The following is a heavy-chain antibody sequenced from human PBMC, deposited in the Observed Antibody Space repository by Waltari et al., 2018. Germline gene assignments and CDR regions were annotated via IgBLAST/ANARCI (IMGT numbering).Heavy chain of an antibody. J-gene: IGHJ4*02. CDR3: ARVHTVTTYIGY. Sequence: EVQLVESGGGLIQPGGSLRLSCAASGFTVSSNYMSWVRQAPGKGLEWVSVIYSGGSTYYADSVKGRFTISRDKSKNTLYLQMNSLRAEDTAVYYCARVHTVTTYIGYWGQGTLVTVSS. CDR2: IYSGGST. D-gene: IGHD4-17*01. CDR1: GFTVSSNY. V-gene: IGHV3-53*01.